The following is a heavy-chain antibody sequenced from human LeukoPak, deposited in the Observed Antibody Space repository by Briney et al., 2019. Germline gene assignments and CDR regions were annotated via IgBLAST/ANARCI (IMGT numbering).Heavy chain of an antibody. Sequence: GGSLRLSCAASGFTFDDYGMSWVRHAPGKGLEWVSGINWNGGSTGYADSVKGRFTISRDNAKNSLYLQMNSLRAEDTALYYCARGKVVTAIPYWFDPWGQGTLVTVSS. CDR2: INWNGGST. J-gene: IGHJ5*02. D-gene: IGHD2-21*02. CDR3: ARGKVVTAIPYWFDP. CDR1: GFTFDDYG. V-gene: IGHV3-20*04.